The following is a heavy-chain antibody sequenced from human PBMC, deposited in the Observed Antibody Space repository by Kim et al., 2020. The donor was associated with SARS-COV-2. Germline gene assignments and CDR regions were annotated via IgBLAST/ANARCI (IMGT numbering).Heavy chain of an antibody. J-gene: IGHJ4*02. CDR3: ARGARGTTMIVVAGRTVDS. D-gene: IGHD3-22*01. CDR1: GGSISSGDYY. CDR2: IYYSGST. Sequence: SETLSLTCTVSGGSISSGDYYWSWIRQPPGKGLEWIGYIYYSGSTYYNPSLKSRVTITVDTSKNQFSLKLSSVTAADTAVYYCARGARGTTMIVVAGRTVDSWGQGTLVTVSS. V-gene: IGHV4-30-4*01.